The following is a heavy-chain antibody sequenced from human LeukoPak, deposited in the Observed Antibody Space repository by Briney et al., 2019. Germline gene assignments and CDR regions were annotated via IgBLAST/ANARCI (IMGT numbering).Heavy chain of an antibody. CDR2: ISSSSSTI. CDR1: GFTFSSYS. CDR3: ARGAQRIVKAAFDI. D-gene: IGHD1-26*01. V-gene: IGHV3-48*01. J-gene: IGHJ3*02. Sequence: PGGSLRLSCAASGFTFSSYSMNWVRQAPGKGLEWVSYISSSSSTIYYADSVKGRFTISRDNAKNSLYLQMNSLRAEDTAVYYCARGAQRIVKAAFDIWGQGTMVTVSS.